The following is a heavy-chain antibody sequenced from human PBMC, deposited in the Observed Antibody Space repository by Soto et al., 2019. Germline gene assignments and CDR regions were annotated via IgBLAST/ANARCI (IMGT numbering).Heavy chain of an antibody. CDR3: ASDQLLFSDAFEI. J-gene: IGHJ3*02. CDR2: INHSGST. Sequence: PSETLSLTCAVYGGSFSGYYWSWIRQPPGKGLEWIGEINHSGSTNYNPSLKSRVTISVDTSKNQFSLKLSSVTAADTAVYYCASDQLLFSDAFEIWGQGTMVTVS. D-gene: IGHD2-2*01. V-gene: IGHV4-34*01. CDR1: GGSFSGYY.